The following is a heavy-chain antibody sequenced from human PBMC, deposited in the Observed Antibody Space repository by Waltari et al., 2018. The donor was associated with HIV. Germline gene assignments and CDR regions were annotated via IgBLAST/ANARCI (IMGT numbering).Heavy chain of an antibody. CDR1: GYTFSDYF. V-gene: IGHV3-11*01. J-gene: IGHJ4*02. Sequence: QVQLVESGGAIVKPGGSLRLSCAASGYTFSDYFMSWIRQAPGKGLEWVSYISGRGDITYYADSVKGRFTISRDNGKKSLYLQMNSLRAEDTAIYYCARVMTTVTTPLGYWGQGTLVSVSS. D-gene: IGHD4-17*01. CDR3: ARVMTTVTTPLGY. CDR2: ISGRGDIT.